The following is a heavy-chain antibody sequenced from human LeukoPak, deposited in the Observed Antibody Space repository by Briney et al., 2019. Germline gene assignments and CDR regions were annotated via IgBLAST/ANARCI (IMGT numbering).Heavy chain of an antibody. V-gene: IGHV1-2*02. CDR1: GYTFTGYF. J-gene: IGHJ4*02. Sequence: ASVKVSCKASGYTFTGYFIHWVRQAPGQGLEWMGWINPYSGDTNYAQKFQGRVTMTRDTSISTAYMELSRLRSDDTAVYYCARDRVVVPAAFDYWGQGTLVTVSS. CDR2: INPYSGDT. CDR3: ARDRVVVPAAFDY. D-gene: IGHD2-2*01.